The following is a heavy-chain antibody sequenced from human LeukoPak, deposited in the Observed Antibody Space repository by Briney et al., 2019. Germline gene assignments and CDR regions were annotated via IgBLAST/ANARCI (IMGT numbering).Heavy chain of an antibody. Sequence: GGSLRLSCAASGFAFSSYWMTWVRQAPGKGLEWMANIRPDGNEKYYVDSVKGRFTISRDNAKNSLYLQMNSLRAEDTAIYYCARSGGSGTYYDGSFDYWGQGTLVTVSS. D-gene: IGHD1-26*01. CDR1: GFAFSSYW. CDR3: ARSGGSGTYYDGSFDY. CDR2: IRPDGNEK. V-gene: IGHV3-7*01. J-gene: IGHJ4*02.